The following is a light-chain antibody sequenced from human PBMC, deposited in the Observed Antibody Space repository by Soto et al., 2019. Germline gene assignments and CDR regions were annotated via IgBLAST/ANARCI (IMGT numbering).Light chain of an antibody. CDR3: SSYTSRVV. J-gene: IGLJ2*01. V-gene: IGLV2-14*01. CDR2: DVS. Sequence: QSALTQPASVSGSPGQSITISCTGTSSDVGGYNYVSWYQQHPGKAPKLMIYDVSNRPSGVPNRFSGSKSGNTASLTISGLQAEDEDDYYCSSYTSRVVFGGGTQLTVL. CDR1: SSDVGGYNY.